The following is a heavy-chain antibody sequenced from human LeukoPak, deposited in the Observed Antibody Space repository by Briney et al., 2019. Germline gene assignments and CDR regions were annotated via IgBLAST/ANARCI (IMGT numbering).Heavy chain of an antibody. CDR1: GFTFSSYS. D-gene: IGHD3-22*01. CDR2: ISSSSSTI. V-gene: IGHV3-48*04. CDR3: ARAPYYYDSSGYYSFDY. J-gene: IGHJ4*02. Sequence: GGPLRLSCAASGFTFSSYSMNWVRQAPGKGLEWVSYISSSSSTIYYADSVKGRFTISRDNAKNSLYLQMNSLRAEDTAVYYCARAPYYYDSSGYYSFDYWGQGTLVTVSS.